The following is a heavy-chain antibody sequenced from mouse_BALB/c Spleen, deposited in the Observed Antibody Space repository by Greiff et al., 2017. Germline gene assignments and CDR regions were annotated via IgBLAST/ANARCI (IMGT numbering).Heavy chain of an antibody. D-gene: IGHD1-1*01. J-gene: IGHJ4*01. CDR2: IDPANGNT. V-gene: IGHV14-3*02. CDR3: ARDAGSSYDYAMDY. CDR1: GFNIKDTY. Sequence: EVQLQQSGAELVKPGASVKLSCTASGFNIKDTYMHWVKQRPEQGLEWIGRIDPANGNTKYDPKFQGKATITADTSSNTAYLQLSSLTSEDTAVYYCARDAGSSYDYAMDYWGQGTSVTVSS.